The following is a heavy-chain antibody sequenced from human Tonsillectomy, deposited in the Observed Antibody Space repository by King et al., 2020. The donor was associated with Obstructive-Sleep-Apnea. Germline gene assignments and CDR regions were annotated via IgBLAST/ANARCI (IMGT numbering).Heavy chain of an antibody. CDR3: ARGRDLYYDSSGIDY. CDR2: IYYSGST. V-gene: IGHV4-59*01. J-gene: IGHJ4*02. Sequence: QLQESGPRLVKPSETLSLTCTVSDGSISSYYWNWFRQPPGKGLEGIGYIYYSGSTNYNPSLKSRVTISVDTSKHQLSLKLTSVTAADTAVYYCARGRDLYYDSSGIDYWGQGTLVTVSS. CDR1: DGSISSYY. D-gene: IGHD3-22*01.